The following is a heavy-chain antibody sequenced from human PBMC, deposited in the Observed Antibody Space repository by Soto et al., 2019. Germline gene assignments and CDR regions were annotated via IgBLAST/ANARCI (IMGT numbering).Heavy chain of an antibody. J-gene: IGHJ3*02. CDR3: ARDWDYGSGSYYLTDALDI. D-gene: IGHD3-10*01. V-gene: IGHV3-48*01. Sequence: GGSMRLSCAASGLTFSSYSMNWVRQDPGKGLERVSYISSGSSTIYYADSVKGRFTTSRDNAKNSLYLQMNSLRAEDTAVYYCARDWDYGSGSYYLTDALDIWGQGTMVTVSS. CDR2: ISSGSSTI. CDR1: GLTFSSYS.